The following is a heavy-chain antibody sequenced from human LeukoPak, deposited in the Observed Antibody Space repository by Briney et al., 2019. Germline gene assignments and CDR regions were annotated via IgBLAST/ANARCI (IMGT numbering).Heavy chain of an antibody. D-gene: IGHD6-13*01. CDR1: GGSISSYY. J-gene: IGHJ4*02. Sequence: PSETLSLTCTVSGGSISSYYWSWIRQPPGKGLEWIGYIYYSGSTNYNPSLKSRVTISVDTSKNQFSLKLSSVTAADTAVYYCASIIAAAGKGYFLDYWGQGTLVTVSS. V-gene: IGHV4-59*08. CDR3: ASIIAAAGKGYFLDY. CDR2: IYYSGST.